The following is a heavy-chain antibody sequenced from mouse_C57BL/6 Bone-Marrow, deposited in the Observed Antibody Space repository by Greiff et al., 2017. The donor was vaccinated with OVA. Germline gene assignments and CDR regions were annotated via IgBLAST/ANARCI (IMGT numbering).Heavy chain of an antibody. CDR3: ARWGGP. V-gene: IGHV1-54*01. CDR1: GYAFTNYL. D-gene: IGHD3-3*01. Sequence: QVQLQQSGAELVRPGTSVKVSCKASGYAFTNYLIEWVKQRPGQGLEWIGVINPGSGGTNYNEKFKGKATLTADKSSSTAYMQLSSLTSEDSAVYFCARWGGPWGQGTTLTVSS. CDR2: INPGSGGT. J-gene: IGHJ2*01.